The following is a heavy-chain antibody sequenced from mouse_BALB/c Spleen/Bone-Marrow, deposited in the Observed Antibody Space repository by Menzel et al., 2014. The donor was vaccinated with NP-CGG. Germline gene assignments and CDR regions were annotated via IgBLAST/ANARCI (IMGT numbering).Heavy chain of an antibody. CDR3: ARRRGDWGRGFAY. J-gene: IGHJ3*01. V-gene: IGHV5-12-1*01. D-gene: IGHD4-1*01. CDR2: ISSGGAST. Sequence: EVHLVESGGGLVKPGGSLKLSCAATGFAFSNYDVSRVRQTPEKRLERVAYISSGGASTYYLDTVKGRFTISRDNAKNTLYLQMSSLKSEDTVMYYCARRRGDWGRGFAYWGQGTLVTVSA. CDR1: GFAFSNYD.